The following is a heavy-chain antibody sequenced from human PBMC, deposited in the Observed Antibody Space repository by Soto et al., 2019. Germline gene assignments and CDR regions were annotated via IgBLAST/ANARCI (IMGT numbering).Heavy chain of an antibody. D-gene: IGHD6-13*01. CDR2: ISGSGDST. Sequence: EVQLLESGGGLVQPGGSLRLSCAASGFTFSSYAMSWVLQAPGKGLEWVSVISGSGDSTYYEDSGRGRFTISRDNSKHTLYLQMNSLRAEDTAVYYCAKDRDGAAAGPTKFYGMDVWGQGTTVTVSS. CDR1: GFTFSSYA. CDR3: AKDRDGAAAGPTKFYGMDV. J-gene: IGHJ6*02. V-gene: IGHV3-23*01.